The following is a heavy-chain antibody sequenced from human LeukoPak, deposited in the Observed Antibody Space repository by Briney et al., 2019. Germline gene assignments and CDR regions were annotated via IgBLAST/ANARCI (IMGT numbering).Heavy chain of an antibody. CDR3: ARPLVVGSTNYDF. D-gene: IGHD1-26*01. V-gene: IGHV3-53*01. J-gene: IGHJ4*02. Sequence: PGGSLRLSCTATFSVSSNYMMWVRQAPGKVLEWVSVLYSSDNTFYADSVKGRFTISRDTSKNTVYLQMNGLRAEDTAIYYCARPLVVGSTNYDFWGQGTQVTVSS. CDR2: LYSSDNT. CDR1: FSVSSNY.